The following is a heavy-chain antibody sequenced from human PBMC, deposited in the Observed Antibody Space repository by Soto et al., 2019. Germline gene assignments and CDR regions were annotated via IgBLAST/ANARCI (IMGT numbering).Heavy chain of an antibody. J-gene: IGHJ4*02. D-gene: IGHD6-13*01. CDR1: GYSISSGYY. V-gene: IGHV4-38-2*02. CDR2: INHSGIT. CDR3: ARDLGEQQLVLDY. Sequence: SETLSLTCAVSGYSISSGYYWGWIRQPPGKGPEWIGSINHSGITYYNPSPSLKSRVTISVDKSKNQFSLKLSSVTAADTAVYYCARDLGEQQLVLDYRGQGTLVTVSS.